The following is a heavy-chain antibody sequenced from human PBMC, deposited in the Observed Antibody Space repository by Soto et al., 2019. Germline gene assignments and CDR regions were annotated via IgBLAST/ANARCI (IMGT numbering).Heavy chain of an antibody. J-gene: IGHJ6*02. Sequence: ASVKVSCKASGYTFTSYYMHWVRQAPGQGLEWMGIINPSGGSTSYAQKFQGRVTMTRDTSTSTVYMELSSLRSEDTAVYYCAIDFHPGYMDVWGQGTTVTVSS. CDR1: GYTFTSYY. CDR3: AIDFHPGYMDV. CDR2: INPSGGST. V-gene: IGHV1-46*01. D-gene: IGHD6-13*01.